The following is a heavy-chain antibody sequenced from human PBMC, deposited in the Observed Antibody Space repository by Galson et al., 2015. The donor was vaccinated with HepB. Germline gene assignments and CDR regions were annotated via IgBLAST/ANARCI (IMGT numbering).Heavy chain of an antibody. CDR1: GFSLSTSGMC. D-gene: IGHD6-13*01. J-gene: IGHJ5*02. V-gene: IGHV2-70*11. CDR3: ARVTYSSSWYGWFDP. Sequence: PALVKPTPTLTLTCTFSGFSLSTSGMCVSWIRQPPGRALEWLARIDWDDDKYYSTSLKTRLTISKDTSKNQVVLTMTNMDPVDTATYYCARVTYSSSWYGWFDPWGQGTLVTVSS. CDR2: IDWDDDK.